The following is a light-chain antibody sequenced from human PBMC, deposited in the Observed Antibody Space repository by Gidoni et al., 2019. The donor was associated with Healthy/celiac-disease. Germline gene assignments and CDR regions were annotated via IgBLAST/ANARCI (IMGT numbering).Light chain of an antibody. CDR3: QQYDNLPLT. V-gene: IGKV1-33*01. CDR2: DAS. J-gene: IGKJ4*01. CDR1: QDISNY. Sequence: DIQMTQSPSSLSASVGDRVTSTCQASQDISNYLNWYQQHPGKAPKLLIYDASNLETGVPSRFSGSGSGTDFTFTISSLQPEDIATYYCQQYDNLPLTFGGGTKVEIK.